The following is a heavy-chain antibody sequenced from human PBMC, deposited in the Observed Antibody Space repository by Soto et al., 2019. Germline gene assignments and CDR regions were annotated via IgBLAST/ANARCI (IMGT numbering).Heavy chain of an antibody. CDR3: ARGWLGDTLHP. J-gene: IGHJ5*02. Sequence: QGQLMQSGPEVKRPGASVKVSCKASGYKFISYGITWVRQAPGQRPEWMGWVNGYGDNTDYAQKLQGRVTMTVDTSTSTAYMELRSLKSDDTAMYYCARGWLGDTLHPWGHGTLVT. CDR2: VNGYGDNT. CDR1: GYKFISYG. D-gene: IGHD3-10*01. V-gene: IGHV1-18*04.